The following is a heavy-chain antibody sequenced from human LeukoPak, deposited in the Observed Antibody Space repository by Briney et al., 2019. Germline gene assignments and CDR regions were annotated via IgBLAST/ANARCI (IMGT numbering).Heavy chain of an antibody. V-gene: IGHV3-23*01. J-gene: IGHJ4*02. CDR1: GFTFSSYA. CDR3: AKMDDSSGYYSD. CDR2: ISGSGGST. Sequence: GGSLRLSCAAPGFTFSSYAMSWVRQAPGKGLEWVSAISGSGGSTYCADSVKGRFTISRDNSKNTLYLQMNSLRAEDTAVYYCAKMDDSSGYYSDWGQGTLVTVSS. D-gene: IGHD3-22*01.